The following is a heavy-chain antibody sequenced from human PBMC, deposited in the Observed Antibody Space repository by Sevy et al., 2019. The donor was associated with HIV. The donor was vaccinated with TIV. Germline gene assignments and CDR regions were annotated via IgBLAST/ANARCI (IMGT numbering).Heavy chain of an antibody. D-gene: IGHD3-3*01. J-gene: IGHJ4*02. Sequence: GGSLRLSCAASGFTFSDYYMSWIRQAPGKGLEWVSYISSSGGSTIYYADSVKGRFTISRDNAKNQLYLQMNSRRAEDTAVYYCARVRTQLRFLEWLPRHFDYWGQGTLVTVSS. V-gene: IGHV3-11*01. CDR1: GFTFSDYY. CDR3: ARVRTQLRFLEWLPRHFDY. CDR2: ISSSGGSTI.